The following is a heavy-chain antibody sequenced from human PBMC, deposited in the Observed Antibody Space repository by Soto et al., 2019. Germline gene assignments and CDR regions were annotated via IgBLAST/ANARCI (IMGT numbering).Heavy chain of an antibody. D-gene: IGHD6-19*01. J-gene: IGHJ5*02. CDR3: ARAGMYSSGYGNWFDP. Sequence: PGGSLRLACAASVFTFSSYAMHWVRQAPGKGLEWVAVISYDGSNKYYADSVKGRSTISRDNSKNTLYLQMNSLRAEDTAVYYCARAGMYSSGYGNWFDPWGQGTLVTVSS. V-gene: IGHV3-30-3*01. CDR2: ISYDGSNK. CDR1: VFTFSSYA.